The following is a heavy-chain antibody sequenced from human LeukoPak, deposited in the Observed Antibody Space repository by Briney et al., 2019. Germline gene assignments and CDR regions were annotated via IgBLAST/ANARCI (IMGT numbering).Heavy chain of an antibody. CDR1: GGSISSSSYY. J-gene: IGHJ4*02. Sequence: PSETLSLTCTVSGGSISSSSYYWGWIRQPPGKGLEWIGSIYYSGRTYYNPSLKSRVTISVDTSKNQFSLKLSSVTAADTAVYYCARDGQLLPDYWGQGTLVTVSS. CDR3: ARDGQLLPDY. CDR2: IYYSGRT. V-gene: IGHV4-39*07. D-gene: IGHD3-22*01.